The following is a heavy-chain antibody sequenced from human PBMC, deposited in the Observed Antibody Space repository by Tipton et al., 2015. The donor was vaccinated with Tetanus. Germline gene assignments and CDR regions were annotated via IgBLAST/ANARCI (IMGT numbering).Heavy chain of an antibody. D-gene: IGHD1-26*01. V-gene: IGHV4-31*03. CDR3: ARDRARGARGWNYFDY. CDR2: IYNSGST. CDR1: GGSISSGGYY. J-gene: IGHJ4*02. Sequence: GLVKPSQTLSLTCTVSGGSISSGGYYWSWICQHPGKGLEWIGDIYNSGSTYYNPSLKSRVTILVDTTKNQFSLKLKSVTAADTAVYYCARDRARGARGWNYFDYWGQGSLVTVSS.